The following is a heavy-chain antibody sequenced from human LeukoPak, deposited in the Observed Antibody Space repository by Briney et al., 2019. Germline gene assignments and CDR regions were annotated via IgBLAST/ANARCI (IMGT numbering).Heavy chain of an antibody. D-gene: IGHD6-13*01. Sequence: ASVKVSCKASGGTFSSYAISWVRQAPGQGLEWMGRIIPILGIANYAQKFQGRVTITADKSTSTAYMELSSLRSGDTAVYYCARVLDSSSWTHDYWGQGTLVTVSS. V-gene: IGHV1-69*04. CDR1: GGTFSSYA. CDR2: IIPILGIA. CDR3: ARVLDSSSWTHDY. J-gene: IGHJ4*02.